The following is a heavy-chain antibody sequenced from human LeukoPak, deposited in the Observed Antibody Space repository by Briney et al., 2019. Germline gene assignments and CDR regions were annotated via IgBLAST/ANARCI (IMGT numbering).Heavy chain of an antibody. D-gene: IGHD1-26*01. CDR3: AGDRHAYSGTDY. J-gene: IGHJ4*02. CDR2: ISNSGST. V-gene: IGHV4-61*01. CDR1: GPSVSSGTDV. Sequence: TSETLSLNCTVSGPSVSSGTDVWSWIRQPPGKGLGRTGHISNSGSTNYYPALKSRVTISADTSKKQFFLKLSCVTAADTAVYYCAGDRHAYSGTDYWGQGPLVTVSS.